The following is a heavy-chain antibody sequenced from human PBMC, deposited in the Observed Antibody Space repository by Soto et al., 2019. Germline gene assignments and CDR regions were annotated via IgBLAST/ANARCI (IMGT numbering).Heavy chain of an antibody. CDR2: VFYGGT. CDR3: ASYRGALYFES. D-gene: IGHD3-16*01. Sequence: PSETLSLTCAVSGRSIRSNYWSWIRQPPDKGLEWLGYVFYGGTDYNPSLGGRVSMSVETSKSQFSLKLTSVTVADTAVYYCASYRGALYFESWGPGILVTVSS. CDR1: GRSIRSNY. J-gene: IGHJ4*02. V-gene: IGHV4-59*01.